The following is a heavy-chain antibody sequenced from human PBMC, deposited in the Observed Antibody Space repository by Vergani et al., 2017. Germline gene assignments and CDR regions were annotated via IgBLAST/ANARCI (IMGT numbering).Heavy chain of an antibody. D-gene: IGHD6-19*01. Sequence: EVQLLESGGGLVQPGGSLRLSCAASGFTFDTYVMSWVRQAPGKGLESVAVISGNGGSTYYADSVKGRFTISRDNSKNTIYLQMNSLRAEDTAVYYCAKVGRSEVAGTFGAFDIWGQGTMVTVSS. V-gene: IGHV3-23*01. J-gene: IGHJ3*02. CDR2: ISGNGGST. CDR1: GFTFDTYV. CDR3: AKVGRSEVAGTFGAFDI.